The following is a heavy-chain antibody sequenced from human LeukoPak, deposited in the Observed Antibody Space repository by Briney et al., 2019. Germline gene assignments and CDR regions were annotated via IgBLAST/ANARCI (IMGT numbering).Heavy chain of an antibody. CDR2: MNPTSGNT. V-gene: IGHV1-8*01. Sequence: ASVKVSCKPSGYTFTRNDINWVRQAPGQGLEWMGWMNPTSGNTGYAERFQGRATMTRDTAISTAYMELSSLRFEDTAVYYCARGRAGEQFRYYLDYWGQGTLVSVSS. CDR1: GYTFTRND. D-gene: IGHD7-27*01. CDR3: ARGRAGEQFRYYLDY. J-gene: IGHJ4*02.